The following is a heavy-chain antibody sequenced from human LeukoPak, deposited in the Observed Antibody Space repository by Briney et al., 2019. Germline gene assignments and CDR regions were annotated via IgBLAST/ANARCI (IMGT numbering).Heavy chain of an antibody. D-gene: IGHD1-26*01. Sequence: GGSLRLSCAASGFSISGYGIHLARQAPGKGLEWLATVQWDGYNKYYADSVKGRFTVSRDTSKNTVYLQMDSLRSEDTAVYYCARREAVGAMSDFDDWGQGTLVTVSS. CDR3: ARREAVGAMSDFDD. CDR1: GFSISGYG. J-gene: IGHJ4*02. CDR2: VQWDGYNK. V-gene: IGHV3-30*02.